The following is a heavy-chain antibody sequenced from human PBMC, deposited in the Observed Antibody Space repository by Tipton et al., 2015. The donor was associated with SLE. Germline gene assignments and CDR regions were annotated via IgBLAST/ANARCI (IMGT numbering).Heavy chain of an antibody. CDR3: ARDDFWSGYYNRGDY. CDR1: GGSIRSHY. V-gene: IGHV4-34*01. D-gene: IGHD3-3*01. Sequence: LRLSCTVSGGSIRSHYWSWIRQPPGKGLEWLGEINHSGSTNYNPSLKSRVTISVDTSKNQFSLKLSSVTAADTAVYYCARDDFWSGYYNRGDYWGQGTLVTVSS. J-gene: IGHJ4*02. CDR2: INHSGST.